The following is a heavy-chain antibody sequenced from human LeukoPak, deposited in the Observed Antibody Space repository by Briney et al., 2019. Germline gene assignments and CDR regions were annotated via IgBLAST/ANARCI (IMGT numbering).Heavy chain of an antibody. J-gene: IGHJ5*02. V-gene: IGHV4-39*01. CDR3: ARAPGRGIVVVRYNWFDP. CDR1: GGPISSSSYY. Sequence: SETLSLTCTVSGGPISSSSYYWGWIRQPPGKGLEWIGSIYYSGSTYYNPSLKSRVTISVDTSKNQFSLKLSSVTAADTAVYYCARAPGRGIVVVRYNWFDPWGQGTLVTVSS. D-gene: IGHD3-22*01. CDR2: IYYSGST.